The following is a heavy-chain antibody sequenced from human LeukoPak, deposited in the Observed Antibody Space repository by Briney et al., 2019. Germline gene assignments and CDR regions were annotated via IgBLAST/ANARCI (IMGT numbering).Heavy chain of an antibody. V-gene: IGHV4-4*08. Sequence: SETLSLNCSVSRASIARVHCAWVRQSPGKGLEWIGYIYATGKTTYSPSLKSRATISVDNSTNQVSLRLTSVTAADTGFYYCARYFYDMTDGSRVFWYFDVWGRGALVTVSS. J-gene: IGHJ2*01. CDR2: IYATGKT. CDR3: ARYFYDMTDGSRVFWYFDV. CDR1: RASIARVH. D-gene: IGHD3-10*01.